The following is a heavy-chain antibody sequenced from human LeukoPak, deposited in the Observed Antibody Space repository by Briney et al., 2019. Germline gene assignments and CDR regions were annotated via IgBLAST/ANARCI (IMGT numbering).Heavy chain of an antibody. Sequence: GGSPRLSCAASGFTFDDYAMHWVRQAPGKGLEWVSLISWDGGSTYYADSVKGRFTISRDNSKNSLYLQMNSLRAEDTALYYCAKDTQNYNILTGYYEGAIDYWGQGTLVTVSS. CDR3: AKDTQNYNILTGYYEGAIDY. D-gene: IGHD3-9*01. CDR2: ISWDGGST. J-gene: IGHJ4*02. V-gene: IGHV3-43D*03. CDR1: GFTFDDYA.